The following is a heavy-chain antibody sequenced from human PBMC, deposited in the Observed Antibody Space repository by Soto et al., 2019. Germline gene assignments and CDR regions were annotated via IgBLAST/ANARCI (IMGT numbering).Heavy chain of an antibody. J-gene: IGHJ4*02. CDR2: ISGSGDRT. D-gene: IGHD3-22*01. V-gene: IGHV3-23*01. CDR3: AKPMIVVVITATPAH. CDR1: GFTFTNYA. Sequence: GGSLRLSFAASGFTFTNYAMSWVRQAPGKGLEWVSGISGSGDRTYYADSVKGRFTISRDNSKNTLFLRMNSLRAEDTAIYYCAKPMIVVVITATPAHWGQGTLVTVSS.